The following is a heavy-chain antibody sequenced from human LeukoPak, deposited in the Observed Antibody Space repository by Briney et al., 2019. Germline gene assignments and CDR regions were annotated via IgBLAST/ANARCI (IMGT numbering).Heavy chain of an antibody. J-gene: IGHJ4*02. V-gene: IGHV1-8*03. CDR3: ARVSFGIAVADDY. CDR2: MNPNSGNT. CDR1: GYTFTSYD. Sequence: ASVEVSCKASGYTFTSYDINWVRQATGQGLEWMGWMNPNSGNTGYAQKFQGRVTITRNTSISTAYMELSSLRSEDTAVYYCARVSFGIAVADDYWGQGTLVTVSS. D-gene: IGHD6-19*01.